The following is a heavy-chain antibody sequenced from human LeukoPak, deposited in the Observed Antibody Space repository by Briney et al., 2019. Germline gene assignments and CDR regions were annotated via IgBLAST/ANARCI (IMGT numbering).Heavy chain of an antibody. Sequence: ASVKVSCKASGYTFTGYYMHWVRQAPGQGLEWMGWISAYNGNTNYAQKLQGRVTMTTDTSTSTAYMELRSLRSDDTAVYYCARDLVAAAGTTTPTYYYGMDVWGQGTTVTVSS. D-gene: IGHD6-13*01. J-gene: IGHJ6*02. CDR3: ARDLVAAAGTTTPTYYYGMDV. CDR2: ISAYNGNT. CDR1: GYTFTGYY. V-gene: IGHV1-18*04.